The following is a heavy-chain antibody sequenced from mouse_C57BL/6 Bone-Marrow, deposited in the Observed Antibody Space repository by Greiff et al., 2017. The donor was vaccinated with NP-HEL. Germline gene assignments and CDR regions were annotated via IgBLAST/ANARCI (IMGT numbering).Heavy chain of an antibody. J-gene: IGHJ4*01. Sequence: EVQLVESGGGLVQPKGSLKLSCAASGFSFNTYAMNWVRQAPGKGLEWVARIRSKSNNYATYYADSVKDRFTISRDDSESMLYLQMNNLKTEDTAMYYCVRRDSPAMDYWGQGTSVTVSS. CDR3: VRRDSPAMDY. V-gene: IGHV10-1*01. CDR2: IRSKSNNYAT. CDR1: GFSFNTYA.